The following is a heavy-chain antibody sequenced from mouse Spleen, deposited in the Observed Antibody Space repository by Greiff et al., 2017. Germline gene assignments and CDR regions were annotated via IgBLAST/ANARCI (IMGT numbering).Heavy chain of an antibody. CDR2: IHPNSGST. J-gene: IGHJ1*01. D-gene: IGHD1-2*01. CDR3: ARVTTATSWYFDV. CDR1: GYTFTSYW. V-gene: IGHV1-64*01. Sequence: VQLQQPGAELVKPGASVKLSCKASGYTFTSYWMHWVKQRPGQGLEWIGMIHPNSGSTNYNEKFKSKATLTVDKSSSTAYMQLSSLTSEDSAVYFCARVTTATSWYFDVWGAGTTVTVSS.